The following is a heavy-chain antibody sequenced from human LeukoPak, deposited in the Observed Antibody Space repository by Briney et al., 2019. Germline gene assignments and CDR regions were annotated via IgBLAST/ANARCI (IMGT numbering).Heavy chain of an antibody. CDR2: ISSSSSYI. CDR1: GFTFSSYS. D-gene: IGHD1-26*01. CDR3: ARGSGSYYGLRWFDP. Sequence: GGSLRLSCAASGFTFSSYSMNWVRQAPGKGLEWVSSISSSSSYIYYADSVKGRFTISRDNAKNSLYLQMNSQRAEDTAVYYCARGSGSYYGLRWFDPWGQGTLVTVPS. V-gene: IGHV3-21*01. J-gene: IGHJ5*02.